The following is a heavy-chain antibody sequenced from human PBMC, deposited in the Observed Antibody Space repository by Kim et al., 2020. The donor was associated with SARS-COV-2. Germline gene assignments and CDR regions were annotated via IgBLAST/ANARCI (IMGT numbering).Heavy chain of an antibody. J-gene: IGHJ3*02. CDR1: GGSISSGGYY. V-gene: IGHV4-31*03. D-gene: IGHD3-3*01. CDR3: ARVARITIFGVVNSAFDI. CDR2: IYYSGST. Sequence: SETLSLTCTVSGGSISSGGYYWSWIRQHPGKGLEWIGYIYYSGSTYYNPSLKSRVTISVDTSKNQFSLKLSSVTAADTAVYYCARVARITIFGVVNSAFDIWGRGNIVPVSS.